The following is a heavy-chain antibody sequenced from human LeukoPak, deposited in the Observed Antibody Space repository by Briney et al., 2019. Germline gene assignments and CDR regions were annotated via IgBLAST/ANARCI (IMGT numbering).Heavy chain of an antibody. V-gene: IGHV3-21*01. Sequence: PGGSLRLSCAASGFSFSTSTMNWVRQAPGKGLEWVSSIGYTSTDKYYVASVKGRFTISRDNAENSRYLQMSSRRAEGSAVYYCVRGDNRDYWGQGTLVTVSS. CDR2: IGYTSTDK. CDR1: GFSFSTST. J-gene: IGHJ4*02. CDR3: VRGDNRDY. D-gene: IGHD1-14*01.